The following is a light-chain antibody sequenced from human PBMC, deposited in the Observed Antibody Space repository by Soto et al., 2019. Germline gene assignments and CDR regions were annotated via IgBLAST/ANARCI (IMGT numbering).Light chain of an antibody. CDR1: QSVSSN. CDR2: DAS. CDR3: QQYGSSGT. J-gene: IGKJ1*01. V-gene: IGKV3-11*01. Sequence: EIVLTQSPATLSLSPGERATLSCRASQSVSSNLAWYQQKPGQAPRLLIYDASNRASGIPARFSGSGSGTDFTLTISSLEPEDLAVYYCQQYGSSGTFGQGTKVDIK.